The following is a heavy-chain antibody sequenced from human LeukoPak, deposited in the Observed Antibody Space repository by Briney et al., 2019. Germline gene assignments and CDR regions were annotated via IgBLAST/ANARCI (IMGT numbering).Heavy chain of an antibody. CDR2: INSDGSST. Sequence: GGSLRLSCAASGFTFSSYWMHWVRQAPGKGLVWVSRINSDGSSTSYADSVKVRFTIFRDNDKNTLYLQMNSLKAEAAAVCSRSSRYYHDSGGLRDYWGQGTLVTVSS. V-gene: IGHV3-74*01. D-gene: IGHD3-22*01. CDR3: SSRYYHDSGGLRDY. J-gene: IGHJ4*02. CDR1: GFTFSSYW.